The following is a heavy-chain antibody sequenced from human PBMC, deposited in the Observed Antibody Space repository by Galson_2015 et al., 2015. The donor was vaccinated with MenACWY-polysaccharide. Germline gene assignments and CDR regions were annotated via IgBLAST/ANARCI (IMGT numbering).Heavy chain of an antibody. CDR2: ISYDGSNK. V-gene: IGHV3-30-3*01. Sequence: SLRLSCAASGFTFSSYAMHWVRQAPDKGLELEAVISYDGSNKYFADSVKGRFTISRDNSKNTMYLQMSSLRAEDTAVYYCTRTYCSRTTCYAPDQPGFDFWGQGTLVTVSS. CDR1: GFTFSSYA. D-gene: IGHD2-2*01. CDR3: TRTYCSRTTCYAPDQPGFDF. J-gene: IGHJ4*02.